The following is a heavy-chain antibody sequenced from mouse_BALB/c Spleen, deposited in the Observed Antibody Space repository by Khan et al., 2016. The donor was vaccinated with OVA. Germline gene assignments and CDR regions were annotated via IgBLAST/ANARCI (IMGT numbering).Heavy chain of an antibody. CDR1: GYTLPNYG. V-gene: IGHV9-3-1*01. D-gene: IGHD2-1*01. J-gene: IGHJ3*01. CDR2: INTYTGEA. Sequence: QIQLVQSGPELKKPGETVKISCKASGYTLPNYGMNWVKQAPGKGLKWMGWINTYTGEATYADDFKGRFAFSLETSASTSSLQINNLKNKDTATYFWSSSNGNYRFAYWGQGTLVTVSA. CDR3: SSSNGNYRFAY.